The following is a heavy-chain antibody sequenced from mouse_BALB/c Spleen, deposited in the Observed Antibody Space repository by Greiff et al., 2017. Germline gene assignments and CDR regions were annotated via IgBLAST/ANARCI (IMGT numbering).Heavy chain of an antibody. CDR3: NADRYDGYYYAMDY. J-gene: IGHJ4*01. CDR2: IDPENGDT. D-gene: IGHD2-14*01. Sequence: VQLQQSGAELVRSGASVKLSCTASGFNIKDYYMHWVKQRPEQGLEWIGWIDPENGDTEYAPKFQGKATMTADTSSNTAYLQLSSLTSEDTAVYYCNADRYDGYYYAMDYWGQGTSVTVSS. V-gene: IGHV14-4*02. CDR1: GFNIKDYY.